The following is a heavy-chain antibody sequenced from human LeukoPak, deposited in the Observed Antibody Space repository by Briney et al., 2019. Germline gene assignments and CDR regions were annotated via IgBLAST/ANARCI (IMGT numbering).Heavy chain of an antibody. D-gene: IGHD2-8*01. CDR2: ISSSGSTI. CDR1: GFTFSSYE. CDR3: ARYCTNGVCYDGLDY. Sequence: PGGSLRLSCAASGFTFSSYEMNGVRQAPGKGLEWVSYISSSGSTIYYADSVKGRFTISRDNAKNSLYLQMNSLRAEDTAVYYCARYCTNGVCYDGLDYWGQGTLVTVSS. V-gene: IGHV3-48*03. J-gene: IGHJ4*02.